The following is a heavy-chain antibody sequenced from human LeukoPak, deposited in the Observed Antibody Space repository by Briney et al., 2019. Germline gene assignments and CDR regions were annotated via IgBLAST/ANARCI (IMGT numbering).Heavy chain of an antibody. J-gene: IGHJ4*02. CDR3: ARDSGRRGESESGYYDY. V-gene: IGHV3-7*01. Sequence: GGSLRLSCAASGFTFSSYWMSWFRQAPGKGLEWVANIKQDGSEKYYVDSVKGRFTISRDNAKNSLYLQTSSLRGEDTAVYYCARDSGRRGESESGYYDYWGQGTLVTVSS. CDR1: GFTFSSYW. D-gene: IGHD3-22*01. CDR2: IKQDGSEK.